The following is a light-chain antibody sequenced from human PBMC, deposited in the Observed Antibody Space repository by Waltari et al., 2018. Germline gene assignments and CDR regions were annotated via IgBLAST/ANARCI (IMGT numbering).Light chain of an antibody. CDR3: LLHYRCDLL. Sequence: TCASSTGAVTSGNFPNWFQQKPGQAPRPLIYSTTSKHSWIPARFSGPLLGDKAALTLSGVQPEDEAEYYCLLHYRCDLLFGGGTKLTVL. V-gene: IGLV7-43*01. CDR1: TGAVTSGNF. CDR2: STT. J-gene: IGLJ3*02.